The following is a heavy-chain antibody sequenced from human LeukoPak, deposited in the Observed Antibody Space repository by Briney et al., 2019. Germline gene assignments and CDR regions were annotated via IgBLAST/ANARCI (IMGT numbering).Heavy chain of an antibody. V-gene: IGHV3-23*01. CDR3: AKGPRGVYYYYGMEV. CDR1: GFTFSNYA. J-gene: IGHJ6*02. Sequence: GGSLRLSCEASGFTFSNYAMSWVRQAPGKGLEWVSTIGASGGGTYYSDSVKGRFTISRDNSKNTLYLQMNSLRVEDTAVYYCAKGPRGVYYYYGMEVWGQGTTVTVSS. CDR2: IGASGGGT.